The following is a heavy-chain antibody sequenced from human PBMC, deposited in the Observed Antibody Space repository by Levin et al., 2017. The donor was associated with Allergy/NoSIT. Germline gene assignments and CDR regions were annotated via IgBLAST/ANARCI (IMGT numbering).Heavy chain of an antibody. CDR3: ARDHGDYDGSGYYFDS. CDR1: GGSISSSNW. V-gene: IGHV4-4*02. Sequence: NPSETLSLTCAVSGGSISSSNWWSWVRQPPGKGLEWIGEIYHSGSSNYNPSLQSRVTISVDKSKNQFSLKVTSVTAADTAVYFCARDHGDYDGSGYYFDSWGQGRLVTVSS. D-gene: IGHD3-22*01. J-gene: IGHJ4*02. CDR2: IYHSGSS.